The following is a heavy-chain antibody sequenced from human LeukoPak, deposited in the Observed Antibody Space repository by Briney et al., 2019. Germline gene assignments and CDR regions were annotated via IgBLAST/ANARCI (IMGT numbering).Heavy chain of an antibody. J-gene: IGHJ4*02. CDR1: GYTFTSYG. V-gene: IGHV1-18*01. Sequence: ASVKASCKASGYTFTSYGISWVRQAPGQVLEWMGWISAYNGNTNYAQKLQGRVTMTTDTSTSTAYMELRSLRSDDTAVYYCARMPKTTVVTTGEFDYWGQGTLVTVSS. CDR2: ISAYNGNT. D-gene: IGHD4-23*01. CDR3: ARMPKTTVVTTGEFDY.